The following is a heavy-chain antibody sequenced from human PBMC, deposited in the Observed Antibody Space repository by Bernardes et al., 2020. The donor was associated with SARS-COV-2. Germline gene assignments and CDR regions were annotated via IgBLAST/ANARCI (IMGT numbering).Heavy chain of an antibody. CDR1: GFTLSTYA. CDR3: ARGYGGNYYYGMDV. V-gene: IGHV3-30-3*01. J-gene: IGHJ6*02. D-gene: IGHD4-17*01. Sequence: GGSLRLSCAASGFTLSTYAMHWVRRAPGKGLEWVALISDDGSNKYHADSVKGRFTISRDNSKNTLYLQMNSLRAEDTAVYYCARGYGGNYYYGMDVWGQGTTVTVSS. CDR2: ISDDGSNK.